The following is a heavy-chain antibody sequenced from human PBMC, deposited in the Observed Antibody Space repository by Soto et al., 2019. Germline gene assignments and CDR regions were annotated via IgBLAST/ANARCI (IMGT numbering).Heavy chain of an antibody. CDR2: ISRDGRNT. D-gene: IGHD4-17*01. Sequence: EVQLVESGGKWVQPGGSLRLSCSASGFTFSSYPLHWVRQAPGKGLEYVSTISRDGRNTYFVDSVKGRFTISRDNSENSLYLHMSSLRVEDTAVYYCAKGGDYGDYGIYMDVWGKGTTVTVSS. CDR3: AKGGDYGDYGIYMDV. J-gene: IGHJ6*03. CDR1: GFTFSSYP. V-gene: IGHV3-64D*08.